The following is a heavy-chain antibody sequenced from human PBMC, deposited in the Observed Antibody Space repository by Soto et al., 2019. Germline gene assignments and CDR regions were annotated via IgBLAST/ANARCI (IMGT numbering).Heavy chain of an antibody. CDR2: ISSSSSYT. V-gene: IGHV3-11*06. Sequence: AGGSLRLSCAASGFTFSDYYMSWIRQAPGKGLEWVSYISSSSSYTNYADSVKGRFTISRDNAKNSLYLQMNSLRAEDTAVYCCARGITMVRGVPRSWYYGMDVWGQGTTVTVSS. J-gene: IGHJ6*02. D-gene: IGHD3-10*01. CDR1: GFTFSDYY. CDR3: ARGITMVRGVPRSWYYGMDV.